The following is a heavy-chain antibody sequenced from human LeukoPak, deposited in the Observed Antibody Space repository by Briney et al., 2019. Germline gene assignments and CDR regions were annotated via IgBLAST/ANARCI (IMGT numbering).Heavy chain of an antibody. D-gene: IGHD6-19*01. V-gene: IGHV3-48*04. Sequence: GGSLRLSCAASGFTFSSYSMNWVRQAPGKGLEWVSYISSSGSTIYYADSAKGRFTISRDNAKNSLYLQMNSLRAEDTAVYYCARAGSGWSPAPLTYFDYWGQGTLVTVSS. CDR2: ISSSGSTI. CDR1: GFTFSSYS. CDR3: ARAGSGWSPAPLTYFDY. J-gene: IGHJ4*02.